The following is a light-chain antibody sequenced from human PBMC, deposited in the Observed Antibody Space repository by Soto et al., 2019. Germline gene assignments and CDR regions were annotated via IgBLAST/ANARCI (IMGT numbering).Light chain of an antibody. CDR3: CSYTITNAFYV. V-gene: IGLV1-51*01. Sequence: QSVLTQPPSVSAAPGQKVTISCSGSSSNIGNNYVSWYQQLPGTAPKLLIYEVSDRPSGVSSRFSGSKSGNTASLTISGLQSEDEADYYCCSYTITNAFYVFGTGTKLTVL. CDR1: SSNIGNNY. J-gene: IGLJ1*01. CDR2: EVS.